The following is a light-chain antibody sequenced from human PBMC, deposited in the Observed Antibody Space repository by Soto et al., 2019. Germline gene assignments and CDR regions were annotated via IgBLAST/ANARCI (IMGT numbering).Light chain of an antibody. Sequence: EIVLTQSPGTLSLSPGERATVSCRASQTVSSSYLAWYQQKPGQAPRLLIYGASSRATGIPDRFSGSGSGTDFTLTISRLEPEDFAVYYCQQYGSSPYTFGQGTKLDIK. V-gene: IGKV3-20*01. J-gene: IGKJ2*01. CDR2: GAS. CDR3: QQYGSSPYT. CDR1: QTVSSSY.